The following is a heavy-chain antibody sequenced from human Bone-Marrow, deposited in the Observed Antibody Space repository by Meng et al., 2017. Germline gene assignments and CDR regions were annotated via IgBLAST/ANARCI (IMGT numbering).Heavy chain of an antibody. CDR3: ARGVLEYSSSFLDFDY. V-gene: IGHV1-8*01. CDR2: MNPNSGNT. D-gene: IGHD6-6*01. CDR1: GYTFTSHD. Sequence: ASVKVSCKASGYTFTSHDINWVRQATGQGLEWMGWMNPNSGNTGYAQKFQGRVTMTRNTSISTAYMELSSLRSEDTAVYYCARGVLEYSSSFLDFDYWGQGTLVTVSS. J-gene: IGHJ4*02.